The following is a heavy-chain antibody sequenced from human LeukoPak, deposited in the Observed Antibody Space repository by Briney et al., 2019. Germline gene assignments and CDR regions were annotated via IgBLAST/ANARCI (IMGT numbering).Heavy chain of an antibody. CDR3: ARVDTAMVTSYYGMDV. J-gene: IGHJ6*02. CDR2: IYYSGST. CDR1: GVSISSYY. Sequence: PSETLSLTCTVSGVSISSYYWSWLRQPPGKGLKWIGHIYYSGSTNYHPSLKSRVTISVDTSKNQFSLKLSSVTAVDTAVYYCARVDTAMVTSYYGMDVWGQGTTVTVSS. V-gene: IGHV4-59*01. D-gene: IGHD5-18*01.